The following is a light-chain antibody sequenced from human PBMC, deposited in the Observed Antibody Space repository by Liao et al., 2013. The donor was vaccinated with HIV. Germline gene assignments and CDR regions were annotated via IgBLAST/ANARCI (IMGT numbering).Light chain of an antibody. CDR1: IIGRTS. CDR2: YDS. Sequence: SYVLTQPPSVSVAPGKTARISCGETIIGRTSVNWYQQKPGQAPVPVMFYDSERPSGIPERFSGSNSGNTATLTISGTQAMDEADYYCQAWDSSTARVFGGGTKLTVL. V-gene: IGLV3-21*01. J-gene: IGLJ3*02. CDR3: QAWDSSTARV.